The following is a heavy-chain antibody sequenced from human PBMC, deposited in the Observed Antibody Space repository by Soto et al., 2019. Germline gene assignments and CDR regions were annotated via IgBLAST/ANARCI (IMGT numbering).Heavy chain of an antibody. CDR1: GYRFANYW. CDR2: IYPGDSET. CDR3: ARPGAPTDTVVYDF. J-gene: IGHJ4*02. V-gene: IGHV5-51*01. Sequence: PVQSLKISCKASGYRFANYWIGWVCQKPGKGLEWMGVIYPGDSETTYSPSFEGQVIISVDRSRGTAFLEWSSLKASDTAMYYCARPGAPTDTVVYDFWGQGTQVTVS. D-gene: IGHD5-18*01.